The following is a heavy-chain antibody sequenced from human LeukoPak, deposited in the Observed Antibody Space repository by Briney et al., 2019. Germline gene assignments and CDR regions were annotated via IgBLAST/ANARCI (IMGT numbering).Heavy chain of an antibody. CDR1: GFTFSTCA. J-gene: IGHJ4*02. CDR3: AKDVRGYNRPFDY. Sequence: GGSLRLSCAAYGFTFSTCAMNWVRQAPGKGPEWVSSLSGSGGTTYYADSVKGRFTISRDNSKNALYLQMNSLRAEDTALYYCAKDVRGYNRPFDYWGQGTLVTVSS. D-gene: IGHD3-10*02. V-gene: IGHV3-23*01. CDR2: LSGSGGTT.